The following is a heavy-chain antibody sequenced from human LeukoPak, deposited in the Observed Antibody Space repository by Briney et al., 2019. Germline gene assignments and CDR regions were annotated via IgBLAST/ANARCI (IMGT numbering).Heavy chain of an antibody. CDR1: GDSVPSNSAA. Sequence: SQTLSLTCALSGDSVPSNSAAWNWIRQSPSRGLEWLGRTYYRSKWSTYYAVSVKSRISINRDTSKNQISLQLNSVTPEDTAVYYCARSTGPIDYWGQGTLVTVSS. V-gene: IGHV6-1*01. D-gene: IGHD1-1*01. CDR2: TYYRSKWST. J-gene: IGHJ4*02. CDR3: ARSTGPIDY.